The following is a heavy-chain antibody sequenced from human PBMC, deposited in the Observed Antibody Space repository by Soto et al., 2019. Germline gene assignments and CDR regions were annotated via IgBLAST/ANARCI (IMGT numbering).Heavy chain of an antibody. D-gene: IGHD6-13*01. Sequence: SGPTLVNPTQTLTLTCTFSGFSLSTSGMCVSWIRQPPGKALEWLALIDWDDDKYYSTSLKTRLTISKDTSKNQVVLTMTNMESVDTATYYCARIHIAAAGTPYYYYGMDVWGQGTTVTVSS. CDR1: GFSLSTSGMC. CDR2: IDWDDDK. J-gene: IGHJ6*02. V-gene: IGHV2-70*01. CDR3: ARIHIAAAGTPYYYYGMDV.